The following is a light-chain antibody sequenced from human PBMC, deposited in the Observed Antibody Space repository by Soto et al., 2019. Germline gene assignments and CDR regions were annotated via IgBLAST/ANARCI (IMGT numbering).Light chain of an antibody. J-gene: IGKJ3*01. CDR3: QHYGNSPPSVT. Sequence: EIVLTQSPGTLSLSPGERATLSCRASQSISSDYLLWYQQKPGQAPRLLIYGASSRATGIPDRFSGSGSGTDFTLTINRLEPEDFAVYYCQHYGNSPPSVTFGPGTKVDIK. CDR2: GAS. V-gene: IGKV3-20*01. CDR1: QSISSDY.